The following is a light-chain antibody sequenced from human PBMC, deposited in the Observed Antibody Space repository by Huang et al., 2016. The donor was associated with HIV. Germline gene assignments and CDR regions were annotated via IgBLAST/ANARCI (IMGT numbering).Light chain of an antibody. J-gene: IGKJ1*01. V-gene: IGKV1-NL1*01. Sequence: DIQMIQSPSSLSASVGDRVTLTCRASQGIGNSLAWYQQKPEKPPRLLLYSTSRLESGVPSRFSGSGSETQYTLTITPLQPEDIASYYCQQYQSIPWTFGQGTKVEIK. CDR3: QQYQSIPWT. CDR2: STS. CDR1: QGIGNS.